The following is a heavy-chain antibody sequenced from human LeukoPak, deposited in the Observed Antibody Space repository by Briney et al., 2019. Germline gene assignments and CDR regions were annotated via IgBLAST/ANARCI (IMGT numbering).Heavy chain of an antibody. CDR1: GYTLTELS. J-gene: IGHJ3*01. V-gene: IGHV1-2*02. D-gene: IGHD3-16*01. Sequence: GASVKVSCKVSGYTLTELSMHWVRQAPGQGLEWMGWINPNSGGTNYAQKFQGRVTMTRDTSISTAYMELSRLTSDDTAVYYCARHPLMGGPDFFDFGGKGTMVTV. CDR3: ARHPLMGGPDFFDF. CDR2: INPNSGGT.